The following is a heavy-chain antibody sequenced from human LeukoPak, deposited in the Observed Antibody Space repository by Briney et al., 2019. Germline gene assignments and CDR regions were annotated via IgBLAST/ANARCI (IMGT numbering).Heavy chain of an antibody. V-gene: IGHV4-34*01. Sequence: SETLSLTCAVYGGSFSGYYWSRIRQPPGKGLEWIGEINHSGSTNYNPSLKSRVTISVDTSKNQFSLKLSSVTAADTAVYYCARAYYYDSSGYYTDDYWGQGTLVTVSS. CDR2: INHSGST. CDR3: ARAYYYDSSGYYTDDY. J-gene: IGHJ4*02. D-gene: IGHD3-22*01. CDR1: GGSFSGYY.